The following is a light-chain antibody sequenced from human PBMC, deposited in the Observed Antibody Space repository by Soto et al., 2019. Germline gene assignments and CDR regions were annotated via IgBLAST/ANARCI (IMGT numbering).Light chain of an antibody. J-gene: IGLJ2*01. CDR3: CSYAGSSTGSVV. CDR1: SSDVGSYNL. Sequence: QSALTQPASVSGSPGQSITISCTGTSSDVGSYNLVSWYQQHPGKAPKLMIDEGSKRPSGVSNRFSGSKSGNTASLTISGLQAEDEADYYCCSYAGSSTGSVVFGGGTKLTVL. CDR2: EGS. V-gene: IGLV2-23*01.